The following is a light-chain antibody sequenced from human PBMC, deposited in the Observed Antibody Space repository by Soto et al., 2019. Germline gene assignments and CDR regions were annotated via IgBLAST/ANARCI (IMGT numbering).Light chain of an antibody. Sequence: SYELTQPPSVSVAPGKTARITCGGNNIGSKSVHWYQQKPGQAPVLVIYYDTDRPSGIPERFSGSNSANTATLTISRVEAGDEAAYYCLLWDMSSDDYVIVTGTQMTVL. CDR1: NIGSKS. CDR2: YDT. J-gene: IGLJ1*01. V-gene: IGLV3-21*04. CDR3: LLWDMSSDDYV.